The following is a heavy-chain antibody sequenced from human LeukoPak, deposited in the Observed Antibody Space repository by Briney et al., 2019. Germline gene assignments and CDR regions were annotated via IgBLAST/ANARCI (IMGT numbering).Heavy chain of an antibody. CDR2: IYYSGST. Sequence: SETLSLTCAVYGGSFSGYYWGWIRQPPGKGLEWIGSIYYSGSTYYNPSLKSRVTISVDTSKNQFSLKLSSVTAADTAVYYCARGDYDILTGYSNWFDPGGQGTLVTVSA. V-gene: IGHV4-34*01. J-gene: IGHJ5*02. D-gene: IGHD3-9*01. CDR1: GGSFSGYY. CDR3: ARGDYDILTGYSNWFDP.